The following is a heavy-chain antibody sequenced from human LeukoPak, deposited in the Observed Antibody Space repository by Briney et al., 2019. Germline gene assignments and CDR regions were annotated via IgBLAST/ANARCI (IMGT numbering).Heavy chain of an antibody. J-gene: IGHJ4*02. CDR1: GGSLWSFY. D-gene: IGHD3-10*01. CDR3: ARVTMVVPSFDY. Sequence: PSETLSLTCTVSGGSLWSFYWSWVRQPAGKGLEWIGRLYNNGSTNYSPSLKSRVIMSFDPSKNQFSLKLNSVTAADTAFYYCARVTMVVPSFDYWGQGTLVTVSS. V-gene: IGHV4-4*07. CDR2: LYNNGST.